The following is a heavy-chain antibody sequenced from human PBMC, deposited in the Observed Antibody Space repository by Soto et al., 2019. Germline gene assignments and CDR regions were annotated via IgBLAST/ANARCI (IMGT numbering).Heavy chain of an antibody. CDR3: AKDRGFIDPFDY. CDR1: GFAFSSYA. Sequence: EVQLLESGGGLVQPGGSLRLSCAASGFAFSSYAMSWARQAPGKGLEWVSSISGSTSGTYYADAVKGRFTISRDNSNNTLYLQMNSLRAEDTAVYCCAKDRGFIDPFDYWGQGALVTVSS. D-gene: IGHD3-16*02. J-gene: IGHJ4*02. CDR2: ISGSTSGT. V-gene: IGHV3-23*01.